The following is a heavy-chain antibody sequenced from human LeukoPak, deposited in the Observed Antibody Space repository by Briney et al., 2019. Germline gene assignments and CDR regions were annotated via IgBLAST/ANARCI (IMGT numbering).Heavy chain of an antibody. D-gene: IGHD6-6*01. J-gene: IGHJ4*02. V-gene: IGHV3-74*01. CDR3: ARKSIAARRYFDY. CDR2: IISDGSSV. Sequence: GGSLRLSCIASGFTFSDYWMHWVRQAPGKGPVWVSRIISDGSSVSYVDSVKGRFIMSRDNAKNTLYLQMNSLRAEDTAVYYCARKSIAARRYFDYWGQGTLVTVSS. CDR1: GFTFSDYW.